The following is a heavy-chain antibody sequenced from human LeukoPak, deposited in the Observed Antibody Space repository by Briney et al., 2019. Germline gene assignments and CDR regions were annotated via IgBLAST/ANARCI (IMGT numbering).Heavy chain of an antibody. Sequence: SETLSLTCTVSGGSIRSYYWSWIRQPPGKGLEWIGYIYYSGSTNYNPSLKSRVSISVDTSKNQFSLKLSSVTAADTAVYYCARGADSSGYYSIFYFDYWGQGTLVTVSS. CDR2: IYYSGST. V-gene: IGHV4-59*01. D-gene: IGHD3-22*01. CDR3: ARGADSSGYYSIFYFDY. J-gene: IGHJ4*02. CDR1: GGSIRSYY.